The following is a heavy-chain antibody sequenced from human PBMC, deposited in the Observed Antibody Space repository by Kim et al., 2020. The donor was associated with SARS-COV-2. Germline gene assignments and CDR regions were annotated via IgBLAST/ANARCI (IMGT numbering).Heavy chain of an antibody. CDR1: GDSLSSDY. Sequence: SETLSLTCTVSGDSLSSDYWSWNRQPAGKGLEWIGRIYTSGRTNYNPSLQSRVTMSVDMSKNQFSLKLSSVTAADTAVYYRASALVHWGQGTLVTVSS. D-gene: IGHD2-2*01. J-gene: IGHJ4*02. CDR2: IYTSGRT. V-gene: IGHV4-4*07. CDR3: ASALVH.